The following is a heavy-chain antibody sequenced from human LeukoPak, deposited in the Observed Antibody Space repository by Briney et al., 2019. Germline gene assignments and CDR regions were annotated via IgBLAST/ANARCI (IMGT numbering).Heavy chain of an antibody. CDR1: GFTFSSHN. D-gene: IGHD6-19*01. CDR3: ARGVAGGDY. J-gene: IGHJ4*01. Sequence: PGGSLRLSCAASGFTFSSHNMNWVRQAPGKGLEWVSYISSGSDTIKYADSVKGRFTISRDNAKNSLFLQMNSLRDGDTAVYYCARGVAGGDYWGHGTLVTVSS. V-gene: IGHV3-48*02. CDR2: ISSGSDTI.